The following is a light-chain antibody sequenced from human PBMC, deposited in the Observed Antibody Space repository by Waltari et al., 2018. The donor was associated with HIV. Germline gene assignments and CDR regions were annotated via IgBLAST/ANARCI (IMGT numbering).Light chain of an antibody. CDR3: QSYDTSLSGSV. CDR2: GNN. V-gene: IGLV1-40*01. J-gene: IGLJ3*02. CDR1: STNNGARPRFD. Sequence: QSVLTQPPSVSGAPGQRVTISCTGSSTNNGARPRFDVHRYHQLQGTAPKPPIVGNNKRPSGVPDRFSGSKAGASASLAITGLQAEDEADYYCQSYDTSLSGSVFGGGTKLTVL.